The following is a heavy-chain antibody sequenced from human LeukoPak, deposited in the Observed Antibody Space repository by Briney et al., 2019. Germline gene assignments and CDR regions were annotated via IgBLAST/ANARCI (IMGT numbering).Heavy chain of an antibody. CDR3: ARDLEVVAAKYFDY. J-gene: IGHJ4*02. CDR1: GFTFSSYS. Sequence: GGSLRLSCAASGFTFSSYSMNWVRQAPGKGLEWVSSISSCSSYIYYADSVKGRFTISRDNAKNSLYLQMNSLRAEDTAVYYCARDLEVVAAKYFDYWGQGTLVTVSS. CDR2: ISSCSSYI. V-gene: IGHV3-21*01. D-gene: IGHD2-15*01.